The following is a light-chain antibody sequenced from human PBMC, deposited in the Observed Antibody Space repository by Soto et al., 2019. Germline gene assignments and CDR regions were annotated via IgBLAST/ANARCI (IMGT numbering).Light chain of an antibody. V-gene: IGKV4-1*01. CDR1: QNMLFPNNKKNY. CDR2: WAS. Sequence: DIVMTQSPDSLAVSLGERATIKCKSSQNMLFPNNKKNYLAWYQQKPGQPPKVLFYWASTRESGVPDRFSGSGSGTDFTLTISGLQAEDVAVYYCQQYYSTLAPTFGGGTKVEIK. J-gene: IGKJ4*01. CDR3: QQYYSTLAPT.